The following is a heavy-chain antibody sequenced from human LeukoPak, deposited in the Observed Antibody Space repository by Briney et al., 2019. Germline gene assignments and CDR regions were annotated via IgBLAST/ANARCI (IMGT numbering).Heavy chain of an antibody. CDR2: IYHSGST. CDR3: ARHIICSGGRCSAYHSDY. Sequence: PGGSLRLSCAASGFTFSSYGMHWVRQPPGKGLEWIGSIYHSGSTYYNPSLKSRVTISVDTSKNQFSLKLSSVTAADTAVYYCARHIICSGGRCSAYHSDYWGQGTLVTVSS. CDR1: GFTFSSYG. D-gene: IGHD2-15*01. V-gene: IGHV4-39*01. J-gene: IGHJ4*02.